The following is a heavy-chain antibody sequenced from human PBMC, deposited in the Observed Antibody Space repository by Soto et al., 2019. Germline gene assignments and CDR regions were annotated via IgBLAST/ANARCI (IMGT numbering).Heavy chain of an antibody. CDR2: IIPILTTP. V-gene: IGHV1-69*01. Sequence: QVQLVQSGAEVKKTRSSVKVSCKASGGTFSIYGFSWVRQAPGQGPEWIGGIIPILTTPNYAQKFQGRVTIVADESTTTVYMELSSLKFGDTAVYYCATSVGIAPTGEDGMDVWGQGTSVTVSS. J-gene: IGHJ6*02. CDR1: GGTFSIYG. D-gene: IGHD2-8*02. CDR3: ATSVGIAPTGEDGMDV.